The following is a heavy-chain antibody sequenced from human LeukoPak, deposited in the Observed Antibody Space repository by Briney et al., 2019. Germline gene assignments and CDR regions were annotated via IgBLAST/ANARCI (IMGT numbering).Heavy chain of an antibody. J-gene: IGHJ4*02. CDR3: ARGYCSSTSCYTEYYFDY. D-gene: IGHD2-2*02. CDR2: IISILGIA. Sequence: SVKVSCKASGGTFSSYAISWVRQAPGQGLEWMGRIISILGIANYAQKFQGRVTITADKSTSTAYMELSSLRSEDTAVYYCARGYCSSTSCYTEYYFDYWGQGTLVTVSS. CDR1: GGTFSSYA. V-gene: IGHV1-69*04.